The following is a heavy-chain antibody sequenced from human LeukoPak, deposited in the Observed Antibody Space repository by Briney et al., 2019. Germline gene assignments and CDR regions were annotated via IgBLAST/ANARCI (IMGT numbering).Heavy chain of an antibody. V-gene: IGHV1-69*13. CDR1: GGTFSSYA. CDR3: ARDLHHSYCSSTSCYNGAFDI. D-gene: IGHD2-2*02. J-gene: IGHJ3*02. CDR2: IIPIFGTA. Sequence: SVKVSCKASGGTFSSYAISWVRQAPGQGLEWMGGIIPIFGTANYAQKFQGRVTITADESTSTAYMELSSLRSEDTAVYYCARDLHHSYCSSTSCYNGAFDIWGQGTMVTVSS.